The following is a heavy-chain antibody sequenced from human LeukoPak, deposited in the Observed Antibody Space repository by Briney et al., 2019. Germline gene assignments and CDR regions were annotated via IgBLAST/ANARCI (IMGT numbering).Heavy chain of an antibody. CDR3: ARGVVAAAGRTFDF. J-gene: IGHJ4*02. Sequence: PSETLSLTCSVSGGSVSSYYWCWIRQPPGKGLEWIGYIYNSGSTSYNPSLKSRVTISLDTSQNQFSLKLSSLTAADTAVYYCARGVVAAAGRTFDFWGQGTLVTVSS. CDR2: IYNSGST. CDR1: GGSVSSYY. D-gene: IGHD6-13*01. V-gene: IGHV4-59*02.